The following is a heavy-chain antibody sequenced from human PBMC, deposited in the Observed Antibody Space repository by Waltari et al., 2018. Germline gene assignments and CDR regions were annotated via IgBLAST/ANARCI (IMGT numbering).Heavy chain of an antibody. V-gene: IGHV4-61*09. D-gene: IGHD1-7*01. Sequence: QVQLQESGPGLVKPSQTLSPTCTVSGGSISSGSYYWSWIRQPAGKGLEWIGYIYTSGSTNYNPSLKSRVTISVDTSKNQFSLKLSSVTAAYTAVYYCARDVGPGTLDYWGQGTLVTVSS. CDR3: ARDVGPGTLDY. CDR1: GGSISSGSYY. J-gene: IGHJ4*02. CDR2: IYTSGST.